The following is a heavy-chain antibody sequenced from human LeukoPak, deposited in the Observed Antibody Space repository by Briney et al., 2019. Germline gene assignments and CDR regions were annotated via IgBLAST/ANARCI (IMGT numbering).Heavy chain of an antibody. V-gene: IGHV3-53*01. CDR1: GFTVSSNY. J-gene: IGHJ4*02. CDR3: VKWSDDHSNRADY. CDR2: IYSGGST. D-gene: IGHD4-11*01. Sequence: GGSLRLSYAASGFTVSSNYMSWVRQAPGKGLEWVSVIYSGGSTYYADSVKGRFTISRDNTKNTLYLQMNTLSPDDTGVYYCVKWSDDHSNRADYWGQGTLVTVSS.